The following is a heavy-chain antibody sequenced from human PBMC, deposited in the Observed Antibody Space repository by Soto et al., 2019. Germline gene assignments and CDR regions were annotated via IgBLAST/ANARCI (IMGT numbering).Heavy chain of an antibody. J-gene: IGHJ4*02. Sequence: GGSLRLSCAASGLTFSSYAMSWVRQAPGKGLEWVSVISGRGGSTYSADSVKGRFTISRDNSKNTLYLQMSSLRAEDTAAYYCAKAALEYCSGANCYPLDYWGQGTLVTVSS. CDR2: ISGRGGST. D-gene: IGHD2-15*01. CDR1: GLTFSSYA. CDR3: AKAALEYCSGANCYPLDY. V-gene: IGHV3-23*01.